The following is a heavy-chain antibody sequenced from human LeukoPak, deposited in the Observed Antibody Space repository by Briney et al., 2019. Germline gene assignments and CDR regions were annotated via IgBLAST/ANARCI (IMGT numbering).Heavy chain of an antibody. V-gene: IGHV1-69*04. CDR2: IIPILGIA. Sequence: SVKVSCKASGYTFTSYAISWVRQAPGQGLEWMGRIIPILGIANYAQKFQGRVTITADKSTSTAYMELSSLRSEDTAVYYCARDNCGGDCYVNYWGQGTLVTVSS. CDR1: GYTFTSYA. J-gene: IGHJ4*02. D-gene: IGHD2-21*02. CDR3: ARDNCGGDCYVNY.